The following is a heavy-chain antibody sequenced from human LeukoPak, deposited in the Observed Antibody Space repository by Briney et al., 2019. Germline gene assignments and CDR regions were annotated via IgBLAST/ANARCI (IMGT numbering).Heavy chain of an antibody. V-gene: IGHV4-59*01. CDR1: GGSIGSFY. Sequence: SETLSLTCSVSGGSIGSFYWSWIRQPPGEGLEWIGYIYYGGNTNYNPSLKSRVTISVDTSKNQFSLKVCSVTAADTAVYYCARGRVDTVLAHWGQGTLVTVSS. J-gene: IGHJ4*02. D-gene: IGHD5-18*01. CDR3: ARGRVDTVLAH. CDR2: IYYGGNT.